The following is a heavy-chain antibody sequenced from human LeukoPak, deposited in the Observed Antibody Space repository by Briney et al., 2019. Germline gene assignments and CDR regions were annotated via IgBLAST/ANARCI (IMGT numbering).Heavy chain of an antibody. Sequence: GGSLRLSCAASGFTVSSNYMSWVRQAPGKGLEWVSVIYSGGSTYYADSVKGRFTISRDNSKNTLYLQMNSLRAEDTAVYYCARVEHDYAEMNDAFDIWGQGTMVTVSS. CDR3: ARVEHDYAEMNDAFDI. D-gene: IGHD4-17*01. V-gene: IGHV3-53*01. CDR1: GFTVSSNY. J-gene: IGHJ3*02. CDR2: IYSGGST.